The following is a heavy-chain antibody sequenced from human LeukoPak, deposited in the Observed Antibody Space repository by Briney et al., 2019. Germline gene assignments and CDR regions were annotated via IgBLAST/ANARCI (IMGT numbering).Heavy chain of an antibody. D-gene: IGHD2-21*02. Sequence: ASVKVSCKASGGTFSIYAISWVRQGPGQGLEWVGGIIPIFGTANYAQKFQGRVTITADESTSTAYMELSSLRSEDTAVYYCAKKLTASVYYYYGMDVWGQGTTVTVSS. J-gene: IGHJ6*02. CDR3: AKKLTASVYYYYGMDV. CDR2: IIPIFGTA. V-gene: IGHV1-69*13. CDR1: GGTFSIYA.